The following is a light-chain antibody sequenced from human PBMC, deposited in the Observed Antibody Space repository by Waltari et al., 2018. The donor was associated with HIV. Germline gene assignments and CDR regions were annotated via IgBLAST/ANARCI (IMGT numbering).Light chain of an antibody. Sequence: QSALTQPASVSGSPGQSITISCTGTRSDVASYHYVSWYQLHPGKAPKLMIYEVSNRPSGVSNRFSGSKSGNTASLTISGLQAEDEADYYCSSYTSSSTLLVFGTGTKVTVL. J-gene: IGLJ1*01. CDR2: EVS. CDR3: SSYTSSSTLLV. CDR1: RSDVASYHY. V-gene: IGLV2-14*01.